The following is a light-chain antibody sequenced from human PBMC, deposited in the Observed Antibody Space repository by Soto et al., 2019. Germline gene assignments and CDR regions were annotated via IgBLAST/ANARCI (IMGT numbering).Light chain of an antibody. Sequence: GLTQPPAAVSLYKGERATLSCRASQSVSSSYLAWYQQKPGQAPRLLIYGASSRATGIPDRFSGSGPGTDFTLTISRLEPEDFAVYYCQQYGSSPTWTFGQGA. V-gene: IGKV3-20*01. CDR3: QQYGSSPTWT. J-gene: IGKJ1*01. CDR2: GAS. CDR1: QSVSSSY.